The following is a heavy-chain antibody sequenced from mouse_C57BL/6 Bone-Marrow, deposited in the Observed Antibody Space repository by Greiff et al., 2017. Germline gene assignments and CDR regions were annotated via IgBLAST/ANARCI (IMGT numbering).Heavy chain of an antibody. CDR3: VRDYSNLYAMDD. CDR1: GFTFNTYA. V-gene: IGHV10-3*01. CDR2: IRSKSSNYAT. D-gene: IGHD2-5*01. Sequence: EVMLVESGGGLVQPKGSLKLSCAASGFTFNTYAMHWVRQAPGKGLEWVARIRSKSSNYATSSADSVKDSITISRDDSQSMLYLQMNKLNTEDTAMYYWVRDYSNLYAMDDWGQGTSVTVSS. J-gene: IGHJ4*01.